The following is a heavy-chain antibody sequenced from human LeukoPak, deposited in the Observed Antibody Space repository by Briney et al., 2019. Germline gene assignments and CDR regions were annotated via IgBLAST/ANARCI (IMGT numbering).Heavy chain of an antibody. CDR3: ATDSGRVAAIMLPGY. CDR1: GCPLTELS. CDR2: FDPEDGET. V-gene: IGHV1-24*01. J-gene: IGHJ4*02. D-gene: IGHD1-26*01. Sequence: ASVKVSCKVAGCPLTELSMHWVRQAPGKGLEWMGRFDPEDGETIYAQKFQGRVTMTEDTSTDTAYMELSSLRSEDTAVYYCATDSGRVAAIMLPGYWGQRTLVTISS.